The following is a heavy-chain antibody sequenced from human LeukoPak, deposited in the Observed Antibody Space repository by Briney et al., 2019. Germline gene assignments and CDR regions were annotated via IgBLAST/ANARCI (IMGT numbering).Heavy chain of an antibody. CDR2: INHSGST. J-gene: IGHJ3*02. CDR3: ARAPLSGTYYTDAFDI. D-gene: IGHD1-26*01. CDR1: GGSFSGYY. V-gene: IGHV4-34*01. Sequence: PSETLSLTCAVYGGSFSGYYWSWIRQPPGKGLEWIGEINHSGSTNYNPSLKRRVTISLDTSKKQFSLRLSSVTAADTAVYFCARAPLSGTYYTDAFDIWGQGTMVTVSS.